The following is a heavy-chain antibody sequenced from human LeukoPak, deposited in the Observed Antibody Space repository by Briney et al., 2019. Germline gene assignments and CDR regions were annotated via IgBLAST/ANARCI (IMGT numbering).Heavy chain of an antibody. V-gene: IGHV4-4*07. D-gene: IGHD3-3*01. J-gene: IGHJ4*02. CDR1: GGSISSYY. CDR2: IYTTGNT. Sequence: SETLSLTCSVSGGSISSYYWSWIRQPAGKGREWIGRIYTTGNTDYNPTLKSRVTMSVVASKNQFSLNLSSVTAADTAVYYCARDARGWSGFDYWGQGTLVTVSS. CDR3: ARDARGWSGFDY.